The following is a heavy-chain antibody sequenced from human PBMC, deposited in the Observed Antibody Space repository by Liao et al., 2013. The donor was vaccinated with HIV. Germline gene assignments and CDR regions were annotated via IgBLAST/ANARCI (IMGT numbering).Heavy chain of an antibody. CDR1: GDSVSFGGYS. CDR2: FYHSGST. CDR3: ARAVSSDNYHDAFVC. Sequence: QVQLQESGSGLVKPSQTLSLTCAVSGDSVSFGGYSWGWIRQPPGKGLEWIGYFYHSGSTYSNPSLKSRVSISLDTSNNQFSLRLSSLTAADTAVYYCARAVSSDNYHDAFVCLGPKGQWSPSL. V-gene: IGHV4-30-2*01. J-gene: IGHJ3*01. D-gene: IGHD6-19*01.